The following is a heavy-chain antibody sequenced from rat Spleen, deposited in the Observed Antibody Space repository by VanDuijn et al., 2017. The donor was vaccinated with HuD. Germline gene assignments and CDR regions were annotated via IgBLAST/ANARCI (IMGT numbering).Heavy chain of an antibody. CDR3: ARSVFDY. CDR2: ISPSGGST. CDR1: GFTFSNYD. Sequence: EVQLVESGGGLVQPGRSLKLSCAASGFTFSNYDMAWVRQAPTKGLEWVASISPSGGSTYYRDSVKGRFTISRDNAKSTLYLQMDSLRSEDTATYYCARSVFDYWGQGVMVTVSS. J-gene: IGHJ2*01. V-gene: IGHV5-25*01.